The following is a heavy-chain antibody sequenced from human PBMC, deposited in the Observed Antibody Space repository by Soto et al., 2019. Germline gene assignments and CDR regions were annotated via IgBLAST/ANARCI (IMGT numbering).Heavy chain of an antibody. J-gene: IGHJ4*02. D-gene: IGHD3-22*01. CDR1: GFTFISYA. CDR2: ISGSGGST. V-gene: IGHV3-23*01. CDR3: AKDPYYYDSSGYPLGY. Sequence: PGGSLRLSCGASGFTFISYAMSWVRQAPGKGLEWVSAISGSGGSTYYADSVKGRFTISRDNSKNTLYLQMNSLRAEDTAVYCCAKDPYYYDSSGYPLGYWGQGTLVTVSS.